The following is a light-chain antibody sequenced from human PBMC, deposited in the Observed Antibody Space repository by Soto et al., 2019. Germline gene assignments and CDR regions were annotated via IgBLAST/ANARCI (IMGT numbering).Light chain of an antibody. CDR1: SSDVGAHNF. V-gene: IGLV2-14*01. CDR3: HSYPHTAPTV. Sequence: QSVRTQPDSVSGSPGQSITISCTGTSSDVGAHNFVSWYQQHPGKAPKLMIYEVSNRPSGVSDRFSGSKSGNTASLTISGLQAEDEADYYCHSYPHTAPTVFCTGTNVAVL. CDR2: EVS. J-gene: IGLJ1*01.